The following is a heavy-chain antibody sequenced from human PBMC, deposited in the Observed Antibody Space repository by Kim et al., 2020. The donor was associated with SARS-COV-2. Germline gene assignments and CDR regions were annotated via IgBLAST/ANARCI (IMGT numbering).Heavy chain of an antibody. CDR2: IWYDGSNK. Sequence: GGSLRLSCAASGFTFSSYGMHWVRQAPGKGLEWVAVIWYDGSNKYYADSVKGRFTISRDNSKNTLYLQMNSLRAEDTAVYYCARDRLTGYYSQWYFDLWGRGTLVTVSS. CDR3: ARDRLTGYYSQWYFDL. J-gene: IGHJ2*01. V-gene: IGHV3-33*01. CDR1: GFTFSSYG. D-gene: IGHD3-9*01.